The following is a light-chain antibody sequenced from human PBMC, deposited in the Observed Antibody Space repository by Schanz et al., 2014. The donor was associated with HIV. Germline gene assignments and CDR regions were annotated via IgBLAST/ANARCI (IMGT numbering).Light chain of an antibody. J-gene: IGKJ1*01. CDR1: QSLSSSY. V-gene: IGKV3-20*01. Sequence: EIVLTQSPGSLSLSPGGRATLSCGASQSLSSSYLAWYQQKRDQPPRLVIYATSTRAAGIPDRFSGTGSGTDFTLTISRLEPEDFAVYYCQQYNTSPPWTFGQGTKVDFK. CDR2: ATS. CDR3: QQYNTSPPWT.